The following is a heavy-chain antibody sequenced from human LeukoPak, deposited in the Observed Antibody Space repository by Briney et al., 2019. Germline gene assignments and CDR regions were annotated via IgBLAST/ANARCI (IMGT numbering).Heavy chain of an antibody. V-gene: IGHV3-74*01. CDR2: INSDESST. CDR1: GFTFSSYW. J-gene: IGHJ4*02. CDR3: ARDYCSGGSCYSFDY. D-gene: IGHD2-15*01. Sequence: GSLRLSCAASGFTFSSYWMHWVRRAPGKGLVWVSRINSDESSTSYADSVKGRFTISRDNAKNTLYLQMNSLRAEDTAVYYCARDYCSGGSCYSFDYWGQGTLVTVSS.